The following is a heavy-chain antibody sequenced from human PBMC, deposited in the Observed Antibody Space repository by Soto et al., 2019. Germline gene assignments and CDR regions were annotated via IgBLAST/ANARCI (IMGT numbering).Heavy chain of an antibody. J-gene: IGHJ5*02. V-gene: IGHV4-34*01. CDR3: ARMTTVTMVVWGPKRGSRWFDP. Sequence: QVQLQQWGAGLLKPSETLSLTCAVYGGSFSGYYWSWIRQPPGKGLEWIGEINHSGSTNYNPSLKRRVTISVDTSKNQSSLKLSSVTAADTAVYYCARMTTVTMVVWGPKRGSRWFDPWGQGTLVTVSS. CDR2: INHSGST. D-gene: IGHD4-17*01. CDR1: GGSFSGYY.